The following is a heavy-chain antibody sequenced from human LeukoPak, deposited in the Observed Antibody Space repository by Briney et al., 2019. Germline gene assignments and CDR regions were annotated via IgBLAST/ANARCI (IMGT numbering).Heavy chain of an antibody. CDR1: GGSFSGYY. J-gene: IGHJ4*02. Sequence: SETLSLTCAVHGGSFSGYYWSWIRQTPGKGLEWIGEINHSGSTNYNPSLKSRVTISVDTSKNQFSLKLSSVTAADTAVYYCARGEYYYDSSGYGVFDYWGQGTLVTVSS. D-gene: IGHD3-22*01. CDR2: INHSGST. CDR3: ARGEYYYDSSGYGVFDY. V-gene: IGHV4-34*01.